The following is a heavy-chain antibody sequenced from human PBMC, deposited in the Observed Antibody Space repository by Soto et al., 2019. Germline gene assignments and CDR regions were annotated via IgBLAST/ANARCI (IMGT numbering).Heavy chain of an antibody. Sequence: QVHLVQSGAEVKKPGSSVKVSCKASGDTFTDHTVTWVRQAPGQGLEWMGRSVPTLGMANYSQTFQGRVTITADTSMTTAYLELTGLTSDASAVYYCASGDCSGGRCYSDFDFWGQGTLVTVSS. CDR3: ASGDCSGGRCYSDFDF. D-gene: IGHD2-15*01. V-gene: IGHV1-69*02. J-gene: IGHJ4*02. CDR2: SVPTLGMA. CDR1: GDTFTDHT.